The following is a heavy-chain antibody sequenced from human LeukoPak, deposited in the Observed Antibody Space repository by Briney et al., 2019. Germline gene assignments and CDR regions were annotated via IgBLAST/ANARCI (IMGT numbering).Heavy chain of an antibody. CDR3: ARKGVGATSWFDP. J-gene: IGHJ5*02. CDR2: MNPNSGNT. V-gene: IGHV1-8*01. D-gene: IGHD1-26*01. Sequence: GASVKVSCKASGYTFTSYDINWVRQATGQGLEWTGWMNPNSGNTGYAQKFQGRVTMTRNTSISTAYMELSSLRAEDTAVYYCARKGVGATSWFDPWGQGTLVTVSS. CDR1: GYTFTSYD.